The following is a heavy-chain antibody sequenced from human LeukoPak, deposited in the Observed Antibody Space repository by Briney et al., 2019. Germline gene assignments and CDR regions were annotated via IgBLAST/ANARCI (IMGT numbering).Heavy chain of an antibody. CDR2: ISAYNGNT. Sequence: ASVTVSCKASGYTFTIYGITCVRQPPGEVIGWMEWISAYNGNTNYAQKLQGRVTMTTDTSTSTAYMELRSLRSDDTAVYYGARDPYYSYGMDVWGQGTTVTVSS. CDR1: GYTFTIYG. V-gene: IGHV1-18*01. CDR3: ARDPYYSYGMDV. J-gene: IGHJ6*02.